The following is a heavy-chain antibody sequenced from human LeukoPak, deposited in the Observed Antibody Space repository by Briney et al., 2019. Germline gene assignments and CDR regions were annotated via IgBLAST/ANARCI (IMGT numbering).Heavy chain of an antibody. D-gene: IGHD2-2*03. CDR1: GGSISSYC. V-gene: IGHV4-4*07. CDR3: ARDNGYCSSTSCYRYYYYMDV. CDR2: IYTSGST. J-gene: IGHJ6*03. Sequence: SETLSLTCTVSGGSISSYCWSWIRQPAGKGLEWIGRIYTSGSTNYNPSLKSRVTMSVDTSKNQFSLKLSSVTAADTAVYYCARDNGYCSSTSCYRYYYYMDVWGKGTTVTVSS.